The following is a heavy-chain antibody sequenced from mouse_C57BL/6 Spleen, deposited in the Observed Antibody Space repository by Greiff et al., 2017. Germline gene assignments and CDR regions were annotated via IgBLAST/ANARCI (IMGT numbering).Heavy chain of an antibody. CDR1: GYTFTEYT. CDR2: IYPGSGSI. J-gene: IGHJ2*01. CDR3: ERHEDYDGSSPVYFDY. V-gene: IGHV1-62-2*01. Sequence: VKLQESGAELVKPGASVKLSCKASGYTFTEYTITWVKQRPGQGLEWIGWIYPGSGSIKYNEKFKDKATLTADTSSSTVYMELSRLTSEDSAVYFCERHEDYDGSSPVYFDYWGQGTTLTVSS. D-gene: IGHD1-1*01.